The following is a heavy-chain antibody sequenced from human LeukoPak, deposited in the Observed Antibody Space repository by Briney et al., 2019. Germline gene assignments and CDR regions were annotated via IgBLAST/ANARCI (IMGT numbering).Heavy chain of an antibody. Sequence: SVRVSCKVSGGGLTTNTVTWVRQAPGQGLEWMGRIIPMLDVVNYGQKFQGRVTISADKSTHTAYMELRSLRSEDTAIYYCARVGFGAGRLGGIDPWVHGTLVTVSP. V-gene: IGHV1-69*02. CDR3: ARVGFGAGRLGGIDP. CDR1: GGGLTTNT. D-gene: IGHD1-26*01. CDR2: IIPMLDVV. J-gene: IGHJ5*02.